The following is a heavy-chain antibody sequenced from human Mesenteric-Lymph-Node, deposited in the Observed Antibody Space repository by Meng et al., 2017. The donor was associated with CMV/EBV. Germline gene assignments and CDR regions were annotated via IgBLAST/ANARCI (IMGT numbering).Heavy chain of an antibody. D-gene: IGHD1-7*01. V-gene: IGHV4-31*02. CDR1: GGSISSGGYY. CDR2: IYYSRST. CDR3: ARDYGTTSGSGWFDP. Sequence: GGSISSGGYYWSWIRQHPGKSLEWIGYIYYSRSTYYNPDLKSRVTISVDTSKNQFSLKLSSVTAADTAVYYCARDYGTTSGSGWFDPWGQGTLVTVSS. J-gene: IGHJ5*02.